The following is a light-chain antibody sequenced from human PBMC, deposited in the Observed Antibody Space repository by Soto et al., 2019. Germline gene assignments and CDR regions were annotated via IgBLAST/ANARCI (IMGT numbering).Light chain of an antibody. CDR1: SSDVGGYNY. CDR3: SSYTSTSTLYV. Sequence: QSALTQPASVSGSPGQSITISCTGTSSDVGGYNYVSWYQQHPDKAPKLMIYEVTNRPSGVSFRFSGSKSGNTASLTISGLQPEDEADYYFSSYTSTSTLYVFGTGTKVTVL. J-gene: IGLJ1*01. V-gene: IGLV2-14*01. CDR2: EVT.